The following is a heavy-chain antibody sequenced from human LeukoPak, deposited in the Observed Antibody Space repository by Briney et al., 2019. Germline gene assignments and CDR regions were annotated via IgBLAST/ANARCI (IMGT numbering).Heavy chain of an antibody. CDR1: HGSISGTPYY. CDR2: IHYGGTV. Sequence: PSETLSLTCIVSHGSISGTPYYWGWFRQSPGKGPEWIGNIHYGGTVYYNPSLKSSVTISVDPSKNQFSLNLYSVTAADTALYFCARVTRYDASRGYWYMDVWGKGTTVTVSS. D-gene: IGHD2-21*02. J-gene: IGHJ6*04. CDR3: ARVTRYDASRGYWYMDV. V-gene: IGHV4-39*07.